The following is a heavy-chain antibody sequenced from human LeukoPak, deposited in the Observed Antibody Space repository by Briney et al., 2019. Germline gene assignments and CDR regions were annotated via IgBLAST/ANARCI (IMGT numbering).Heavy chain of an antibody. CDR3: ARHSRSGYGDYESAFDI. CDR1: GGSISSGGYY. D-gene: IGHD5-12*01. Sequence: PSETLSLTCTVSGGSISSGGYYWSWIRQHPGKGLEWIGNFYYTGSTYYNPSLKSRITISVDTSKNQFSLKLRSVTAADTAVYYCARHSRSGYGDYESAFDIWGQGTMVTVSS. V-gene: IGHV4-39*01. J-gene: IGHJ3*02. CDR2: FYYTGST.